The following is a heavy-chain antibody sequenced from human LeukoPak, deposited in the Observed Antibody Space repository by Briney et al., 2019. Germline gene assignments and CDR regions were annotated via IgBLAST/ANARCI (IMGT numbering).Heavy chain of an antibody. D-gene: IGHD3-10*01. CDR3: AKSNGYGLIDI. CDR2: IFTGST. Sequence: SETLSLTCTVSSGSISTSNYYWGWVRQPPGKALEWIGNIFTGSTYYSPSLKSRVTISLDTSRNQFSLRLNSVTAADTAVYYCAKSNGYGLIDIWGQGTMVTVSS. J-gene: IGHJ3*02. CDR1: SGSISTSNYY. V-gene: IGHV4-39*07.